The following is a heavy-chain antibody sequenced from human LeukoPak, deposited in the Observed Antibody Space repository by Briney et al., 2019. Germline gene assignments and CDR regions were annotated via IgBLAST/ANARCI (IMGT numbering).Heavy chain of an antibody. V-gene: IGHV3-74*01. CDR1: GFTFSNSL. J-gene: IGHJ4*02. Sequence: GGSLRLSCAASGFTFSNSLMHWVRQVPGKGLVWVARIDTDGSTTHCADSVKGRFTISRDNAKNTLYLQMNSLRAEDTAVYYCARDRDGYNYWGQGTLVTVSS. CDR2: IDTDGSTT. D-gene: IGHD5-24*01. CDR3: ARDRDGYNY.